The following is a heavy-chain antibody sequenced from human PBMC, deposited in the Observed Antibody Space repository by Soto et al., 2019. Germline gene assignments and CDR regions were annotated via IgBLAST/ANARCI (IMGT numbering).Heavy chain of an antibody. D-gene: IGHD1-1*01. CDR1: GYTFTSYD. CDR2: MNPNSGNT. CDR3: RTTPLVSDY. Sequence: AASVKVSCKASGYTFTSYDINWVRQATGQGLEWMGWMNPNSGNTGYAQKFQDRVTMTRNTSISTAYMELSRLRSEDTAVYYCRTTPLVSDYWGQGTLVTVSS. J-gene: IGHJ4*02. V-gene: IGHV1-8*01.